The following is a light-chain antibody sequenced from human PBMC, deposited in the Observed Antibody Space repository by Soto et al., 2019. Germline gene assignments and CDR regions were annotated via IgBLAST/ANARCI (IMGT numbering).Light chain of an antibody. J-gene: IGLJ1*01. CDR1: SSDVGGYNY. Sequence: QSALTQPASVSGSPGQSITISCTGTSSDVGGYNYVSWYQQHPGKAPKLMIYDVGNRPSGVSDRFSGSKSGNTASLTISGLQAEDEADYYCSSHTSSSTQVFGTGTKLTGL. CDR2: DVG. V-gene: IGLV2-14*01. CDR3: SSHTSSSTQV.